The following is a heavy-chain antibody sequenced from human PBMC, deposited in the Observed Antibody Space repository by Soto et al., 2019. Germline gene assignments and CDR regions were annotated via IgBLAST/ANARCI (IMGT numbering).Heavy chain of an antibody. CDR3: AKGGRAFPIFGVNVPQYYGMDV. CDR2: IYYSGST. V-gene: IGHV4-39*01. CDR1: GGSISSSGYY. Sequence: SETLSLTCTVSGGSISSSGYYWGWIRQPPGKGLEWIGSIYYSGSTYYNPSLKSRVTISVDTSKNQFSLKLTSVTAADTAEYYCAKGGRAFPIFGVNVPQYYGMDVWGQGTTVTVSS. J-gene: IGHJ6*02. D-gene: IGHD3-3*01.